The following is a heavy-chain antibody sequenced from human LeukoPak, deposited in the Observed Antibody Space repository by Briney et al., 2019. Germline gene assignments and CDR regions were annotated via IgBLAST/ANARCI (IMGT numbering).Heavy chain of an antibody. CDR3: ARDQATSGGGLDS. D-gene: IGHD3-16*01. J-gene: IGHJ4*02. V-gene: IGHV3-53*01. CDR1: GFTVSGNH. CDR2: IYTGGTT. Sequence: GWSLRLSCAASGFTVSGNHMSWVRQAPGKGLEWVSAIYTGGTTYYSDSVEGRFTISRDKSKNTLYLQMDSLRVEDTAVYYCARDQATSGGGLDSWGQGTLVTVSS.